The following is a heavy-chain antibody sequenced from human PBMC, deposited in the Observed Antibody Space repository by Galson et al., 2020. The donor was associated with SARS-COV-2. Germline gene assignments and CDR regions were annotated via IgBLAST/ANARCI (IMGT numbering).Heavy chain of an antibody. CDR3: ARGGGYCSGGSCYSEKYFDY. CDR1: GFTFSSYS. CDR2: ISSSSSYI. V-gene: IGHV3-21*01. D-gene: IGHD2-15*01. Sequence: NSGGSLRLSCAASGFTFSSYSMNWVRQAPGKGLEWVSSISSSSSYIYYADSVKGRFTISRDNAKNSLYLQMNSLRAEDTAVYYCARGGGYCSGGSCYSEKYFDYWGQVTLVTVSS. J-gene: IGHJ4*02.